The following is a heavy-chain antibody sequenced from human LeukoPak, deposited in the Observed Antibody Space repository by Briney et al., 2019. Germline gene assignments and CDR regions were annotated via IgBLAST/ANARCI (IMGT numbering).Heavy chain of an antibody. CDR3: ARDTQLDLLRV. CDR2: INPSGGST. CDR1: GYTFTSYY. J-gene: IGHJ4*02. Sequence: GASVEVSCKASGYTFTSYYMHWVRQAPGQGLEWMGIINPSGGSTSYAQKFQGRVTMTRDTSTSTVYMELSSLRSEDTAVYYCARDTQLDLLRVWGQGTLVTVSS. D-gene: IGHD1-7*01. V-gene: IGHV1-46*01.